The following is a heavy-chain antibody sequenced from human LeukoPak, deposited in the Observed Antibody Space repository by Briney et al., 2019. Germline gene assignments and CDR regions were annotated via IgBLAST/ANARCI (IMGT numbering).Heavy chain of an antibody. CDR2: SHYSGTT. CDR3: ARGYGDYMDP. Sequence: SETLSLTCTVSGVSINSYYWTWIRQPPGKGLEWIGYSHYSGTTNYKPSLRGRVTISVDTSKNQFSLKLSSVTAADTAVYYCARGYGDYMDPWGQGTLVTVSS. J-gene: IGHJ5*02. D-gene: IGHD4-17*01. V-gene: IGHV4-59*01. CDR1: GVSINSYY.